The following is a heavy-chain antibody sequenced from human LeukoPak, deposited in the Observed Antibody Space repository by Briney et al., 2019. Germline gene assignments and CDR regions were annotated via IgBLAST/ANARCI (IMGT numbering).Heavy chain of an antibody. Sequence: PSETLSLTCAVSGVSISSGGYSWSWIRQPPGKGLEWIGYIYHSGSTYYNPSLKSRVTISVDRSKNQFSLKLSSVTAADTAVYYCARAPLRYHIFDYWGQGTLVTVSS. CDR3: ARAPLRYHIFDY. V-gene: IGHV4-30-2*01. D-gene: IGHD1-14*01. J-gene: IGHJ4*02. CDR2: IYHSGST. CDR1: GVSISSGGYS.